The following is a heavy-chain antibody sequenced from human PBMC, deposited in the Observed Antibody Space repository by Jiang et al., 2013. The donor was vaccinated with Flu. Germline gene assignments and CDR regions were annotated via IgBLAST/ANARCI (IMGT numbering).Heavy chain of an antibody. CDR2: IYYSGST. D-gene: IGHD2-2*01. Sequence: GPGLVKPSQTLSLTCTVSGGSISSGGYYWSWIRQHPGKGLEWIGYIYYSGSTYYNPSLKSLVTISVDTSKNQFSLKLSSVTAADTAVYYCARGGVPAAVTWFDPWGQGTLVTVSS. J-gene: IGHJ5*02. V-gene: IGHV4-31*01. CDR1: GGSISSGGYY. CDR3: ARGGVPAAVTWFDP.